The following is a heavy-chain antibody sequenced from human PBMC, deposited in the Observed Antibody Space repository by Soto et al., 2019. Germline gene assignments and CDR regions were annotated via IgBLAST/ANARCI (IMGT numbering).Heavy chain of an antibody. J-gene: IGHJ4*02. D-gene: IGHD2-15*01. CDR1: GGSISSYY. CDR2: IYYSGST. Sequence: SETLSLTCTVAGGSISSYYWSWIRQPPGKGLEWIGYIYYSGSTNYNPSLKSRVSISVDTSNNQFPLKLSSVTAADTAVYYCARRRRYCSGGSCYSYFDYWGQGTLVNVSS. CDR3: ARRRRYCSGGSCYSYFDY. V-gene: IGHV4-59*08.